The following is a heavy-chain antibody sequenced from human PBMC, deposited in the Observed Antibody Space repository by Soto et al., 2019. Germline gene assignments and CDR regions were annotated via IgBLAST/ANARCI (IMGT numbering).Heavy chain of an antibody. CDR2: VYYSGNT. CDR1: GGSISPYY. Sequence: QVQLQESGPGLVKPSETLSLTCTVSGGSISPYYWSWIRQPPGKGLEWIGYVYYSGNTNYNPSLESRVTISVGTSRNRFSVKLTSATAADTAVYYCARKGAAASYAHYYMDVWGRGTAVTVSS. J-gene: IGHJ6*03. CDR3: ARKGAAASYAHYYMDV. D-gene: IGHD6-13*01. V-gene: IGHV4-59*01.